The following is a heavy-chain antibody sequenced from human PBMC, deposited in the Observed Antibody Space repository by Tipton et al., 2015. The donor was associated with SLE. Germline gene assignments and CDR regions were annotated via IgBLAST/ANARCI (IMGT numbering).Heavy chain of an antibody. CDR2: VHYSGTT. D-gene: IGHD5-18*01. CDR3: AGALDTTMGPFDC. Sequence: LRLSCSVSGGSLSSVNYYWGWIRQPPGKGLEWIGSVHYSGTTYYNPSLESRFTSSVDTSKNQFSLNLNSVTAADTAVYYCAGALDTTMGPFDCWGQGTLVTVSS. CDR1: GGSLSSVNYY. J-gene: IGHJ4*02. V-gene: IGHV4-39*07.